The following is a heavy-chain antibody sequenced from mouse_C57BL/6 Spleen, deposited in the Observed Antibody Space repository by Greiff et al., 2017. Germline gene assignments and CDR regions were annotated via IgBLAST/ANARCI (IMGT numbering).Heavy chain of an antibody. CDR3: ARGGDYGVFAY. J-gene: IGHJ3*01. D-gene: IGHD2-4*01. CDR1: GYTFTSYW. V-gene: IGHV1-64*01. CDR2: IHPNSGST. Sequence: VQLQQSGAELVKPGASVKLSCKASGYTFTSYWMHWVKQRPGQGLEWIGMIHPNSGSTNYNEKFKSKATLTVDKSSSTAYMQLSSLTSEDSAVYYCARGGDYGVFAYWGQGTLVTVSA.